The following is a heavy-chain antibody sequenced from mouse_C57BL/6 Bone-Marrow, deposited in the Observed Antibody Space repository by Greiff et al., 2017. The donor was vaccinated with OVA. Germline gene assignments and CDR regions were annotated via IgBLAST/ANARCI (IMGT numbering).Heavy chain of an antibody. Sequence: QVQLQQSGAELVRPGASVTLSCKASGYTFTDYEMHWVKQTPVHGLEWIGAIDPETGGTAYNQKFKGKAILTADKSSSTAYMELRSRTSEDSAVYYCTRERAWYFDVWGTGTTVTVSS. V-gene: IGHV1-15*01. CDR2: IDPETGGT. CDR3: TRERAWYFDV. D-gene: IGHD3-3*01. J-gene: IGHJ1*03. CDR1: GYTFTDYE.